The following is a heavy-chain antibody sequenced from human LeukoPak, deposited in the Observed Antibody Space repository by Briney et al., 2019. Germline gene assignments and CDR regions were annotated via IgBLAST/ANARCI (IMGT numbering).Heavy chain of an antibody. D-gene: IGHD6-13*01. CDR3: ARTYSSSWHGGRGDLDY. CDR2: IYYSGST. J-gene: IGHJ4*02. V-gene: IGHV4-30-4*01. Sequence: SETLSLTCTVSGGSISSGDYYWSWIRQPPGKGLEWIGYIYYSGSTYYNPSLKSRVTISVDTSKNQFSLKLSSVTAADTAVYYCARTYSSSWHGGRGDLDYWGQGTLVTVSS. CDR1: GGSISSGDYY.